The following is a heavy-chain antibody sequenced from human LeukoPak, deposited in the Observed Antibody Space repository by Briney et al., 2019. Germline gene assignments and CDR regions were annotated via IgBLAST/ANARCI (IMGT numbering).Heavy chain of an antibody. CDR2: ISWNSGSI. V-gene: IGHV3-9*01. D-gene: IGHD3-9*01. J-gene: IGHJ4*02. CDR3: ARVRYFDWLSPRYYFDY. Sequence: PGGSLRLSCAAPGFTFDDYAMHWVRQAPGKGLEWVSGISWNSGSIGYADSVKGRFTISRDNAKNSLYLQMNSLRAEDTAVYYCARVRYFDWLSPRYYFDYWGQGTLVTVSS. CDR1: GFTFDDYA.